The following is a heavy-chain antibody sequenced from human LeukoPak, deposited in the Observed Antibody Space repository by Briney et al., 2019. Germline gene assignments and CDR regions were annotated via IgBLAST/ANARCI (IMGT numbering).Heavy chain of an antibody. J-gene: IGHJ4*02. D-gene: IGHD3-22*01. CDR2: INSDGSST. CDR1: GFTFSSYW. V-gene: IGHV3-74*01. CDR3: ATYYYYSSGSGYYWSDYFDY. Sequence: GGSLRLSCAATGFTFSSYWMHWVRRAPGKGLVWVSRINSDGSSTSYADSAKGRFTISRDNSKNTLYLQMNSLRAKDTAVYYCATYYYYSSGSGYYWSDYFDYWGQGTLVTVSS.